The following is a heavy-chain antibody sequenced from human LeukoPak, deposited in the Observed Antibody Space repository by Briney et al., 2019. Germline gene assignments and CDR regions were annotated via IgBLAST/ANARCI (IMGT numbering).Heavy chain of an antibody. CDR3: AKAANEWELLAGYFDY. Sequence: GGSLRLSCAASGFTFSSYEMNWVRQAPGKGLEWVSYISSSGSTIYYADSVKGRFTISRDNSKNTLYLQMNSLRAEDTAVYYCAKAANEWELLAGYFDYWGQGTLVTVSS. J-gene: IGHJ4*02. V-gene: IGHV3-48*03. CDR1: GFTFSSYE. CDR2: ISSSGSTI. D-gene: IGHD1-26*01.